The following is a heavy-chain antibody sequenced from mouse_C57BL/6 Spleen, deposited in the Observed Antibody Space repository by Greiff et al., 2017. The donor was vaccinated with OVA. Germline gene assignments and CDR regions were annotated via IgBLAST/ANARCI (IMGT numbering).Heavy chain of an antibody. D-gene: IGHD1-1*01. Sequence: QVQLQQSGAELAKPGASVKLSCKASGYTFTSYWMHWVKQRPGQGLEWIGYINPSSGYTKYNQKFKDKATLTADKSSSTAYMQLSSLTYEDSAVYYCARPSYGSSHYCDYWGQGTPLTVSS. J-gene: IGHJ2*01. CDR3: ARPSYGSSHYCDY. V-gene: IGHV1-7*01. CDR1: GYTFTSYW. CDR2: INPSSGYT.